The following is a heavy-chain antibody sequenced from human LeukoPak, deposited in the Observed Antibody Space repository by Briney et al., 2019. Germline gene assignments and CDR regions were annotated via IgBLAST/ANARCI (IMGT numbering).Heavy chain of an antibody. V-gene: IGHV3-7*01. Sequence: GGSLRLSCAAPGFTFSSYWMSWVRQAPGKGLEWVANIKQDGSEKYYVDSVKGRFTISRDNAKNSLYLQMNSLRAEDTAVYYCARDARHGSGGYWGQGTLVTVSS. CDR2: IKQDGSEK. CDR1: GFTFSSYW. D-gene: IGHD1-26*01. CDR3: ARDARHGSGGY. J-gene: IGHJ4*02.